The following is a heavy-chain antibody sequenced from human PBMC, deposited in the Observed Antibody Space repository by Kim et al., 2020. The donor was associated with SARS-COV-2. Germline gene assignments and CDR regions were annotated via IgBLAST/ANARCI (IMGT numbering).Heavy chain of an antibody. CDR1: GGTFSNYA. CDR2: IIPIVDIA. CDR3: ARDYTYCTTTTCYAGLGV. V-gene: IGHV1-69*04. D-gene: IGHD2-2*01. J-gene: IGHJ4*02. Sequence: SVKVSCKASGGTFSNYAINWVRQAPGQGLEWMGRIIPIVDIANYAQKFQGRVTITADNSTSTAYMELSTLRSEDTAIYYCARDYTYCTTTTCYAGLGVWGQGTLVTVSS.